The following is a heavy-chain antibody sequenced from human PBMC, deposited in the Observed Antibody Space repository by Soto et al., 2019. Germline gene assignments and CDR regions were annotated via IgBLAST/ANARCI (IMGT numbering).Heavy chain of an antibody. Sequence: PSETLSLTCTVSGGSISSSSYYWGWIRQPPGKGLEWIGSIYYSGSTYYNPSLKSRVTISVDTSKNQFSLKLSSVTAADTAVYYCARGRNWSDPWGQGTLVTVSS. V-gene: IGHV4-39*01. CDR1: GGSISSSSYY. CDR3: ARGRNWSDP. CDR2: IYYSGST. J-gene: IGHJ5*02.